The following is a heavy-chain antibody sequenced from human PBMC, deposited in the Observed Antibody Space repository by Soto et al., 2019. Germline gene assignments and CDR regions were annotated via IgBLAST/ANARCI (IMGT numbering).Heavy chain of an antibody. J-gene: IGHJ6*02. CDR1: GFTFSSYG. CDR2: IWYDGSNK. CDR3: ASVPQRGLWTVTTSCYYYYGMDV. Sequence: QVQLVESGGGVVQPGRSLRLSCAASGFTFSSYGMHWVRQAPGKGLEWVAVIWYDGSNKYYADSVKGRFTISRDNSKSTLYLQMNSLRAEDTAVYYCASVPQRGLWTVTTSCYYYYGMDVWGQGTTVTVSS. V-gene: IGHV3-33*01. D-gene: IGHD4-17*01.